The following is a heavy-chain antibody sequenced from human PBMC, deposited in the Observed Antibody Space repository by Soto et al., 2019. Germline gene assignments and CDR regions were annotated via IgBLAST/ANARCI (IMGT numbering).Heavy chain of an antibody. J-gene: IGHJ6*02. V-gene: IGHV4-61*03. Sequence: SETLSLTCIVSGDSVTSGSYYWTWLRQPPGKGLEWIGYISYTGRTKYNPSLQSRVTISVDTSKNDFSLNLSSVTAADTAVYFCAREWGLLPYYVMNVWGHWTAVTVSS. D-gene: IGHD7-27*01. CDR3: AREWGLLPYYVMNV. CDR2: ISYTGRT. CDR1: GDSVTSGSYY.